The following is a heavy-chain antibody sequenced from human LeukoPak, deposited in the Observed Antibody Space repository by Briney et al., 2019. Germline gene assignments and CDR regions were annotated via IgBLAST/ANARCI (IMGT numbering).Heavy chain of an antibody. D-gene: IGHD6-19*01. CDR1: GFTLSSYD. CDR2: IRSHGSNK. J-gene: IGHJ4*02. CDR3: AKAIAVAHGDY. Sequence: PGGSLRLSCAASGFTLSSYDMYWVRQAPGKGLEWVAFIRSHGSNKYYADSVKGRFTISRDNSKNTLYLQMNSLRADDTAVYYCAKAIAVAHGDYWGQGTLVTVSS. V-gene: IGHV3-30*02.